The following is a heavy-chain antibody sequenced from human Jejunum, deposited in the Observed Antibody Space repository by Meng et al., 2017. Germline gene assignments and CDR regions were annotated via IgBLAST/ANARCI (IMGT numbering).Heavy chain of an antibody. J-gene: IGHJ4*02. CDR3: VRAEYDYWSGYSTYFDY. Sequence: GGSLRLSCAASGFSFSSYWMHWVRQAPGKGLVWVSRIHSDGSRTNYADSVKGRFTISRDNGKNTLYLQMNSLRAEDTAVYYCVRAEYDYWSGYSTYFDYWGQGTLVTVSS. CDR1: GFSFSSYW. V-gene: IGHV3-74*01. CDR2: IHSDGSRT. D-gene: IGHD3-3*01.